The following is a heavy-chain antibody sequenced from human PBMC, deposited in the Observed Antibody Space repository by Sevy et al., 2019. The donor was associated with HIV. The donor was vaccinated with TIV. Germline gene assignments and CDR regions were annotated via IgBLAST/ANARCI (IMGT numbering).Heavy chain of an antibody. CDR1: GFTFSTYG. D-gene: IGHD6-13*01. CDR2: IRYDGSNK. J-gene: IGHJ4*02. V-gene: IGHV3-30*02. Sequence: GGSLRLSCAASGFTFSTYGMHWVRQAPGKGLEWVAFIRYDGSNKYYPDSVKGRFTISRDNSKNTLYLQMNNLRPEDTAVYYCAKDPDRSSSWYDYWGQGTLVTVSS. CDR3: AKDPDRSSSWYDY.